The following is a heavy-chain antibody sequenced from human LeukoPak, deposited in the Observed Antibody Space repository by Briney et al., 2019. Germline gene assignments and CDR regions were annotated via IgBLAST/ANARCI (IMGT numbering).Heavy chain of an antibody. V-gene: IGHV4-59*11. CDR1: GGSISSHY. CDR2: IYYSGST. J-gene: IGHJ6*03. CDR3: ARAKAEDYDFWSGYYHPYMDV. Sequence: SETLSLTCTVSGGSISSHYWSWIRQPPGKGLEWIGYIYYSGSTNYNPSLKSRVTISVDTSKNQFSLKLSSVTAADTAVYYCARAKAEDYDFWSGYYHPYMDVWGKGTTVTVSS. D-gene: IGHD3-3*01.